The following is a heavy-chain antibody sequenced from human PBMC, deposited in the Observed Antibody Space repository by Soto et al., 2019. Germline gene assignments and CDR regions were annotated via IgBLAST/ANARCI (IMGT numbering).Heavy chain of an antibody. J-gene: IGHJ3*02. D-gene: IGHD3-16*01. V-gene: IGHV3-7*01. CDR2: IKKDGSEK. CDR1: GFTLDDYT. Sequence: GGSLRLSCAASGFTLDDYTMHWVRQAPGRGLEWVANIKKDGSEKYYVDSVKGRFTISRDNAKNSLYLQMNSLRAEDTAVYYCAKYYGHFFGYVWDAFDIWGQGTMVTVSS. CDR3: AKYYGHFFGYVWDAFDI.